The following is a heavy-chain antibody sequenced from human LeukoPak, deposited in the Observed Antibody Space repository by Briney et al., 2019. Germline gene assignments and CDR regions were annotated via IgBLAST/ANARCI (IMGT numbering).Heavy chain of an antibody. J-gene: IGHJ6*03. CDR1: GFTFSSYG. V-gene: IGHV3-7*01. Sequence: GRSLRLSCAASGFTFSSYGMSWVRQAPGKGLEWVANIKQDGSEKYYVDTVKGRFTISRDNAKNSLYLQMNSLRAEDTAVYYCARCGSSWYGYYYYYYMDVWGKGTTVTVSS. CDR3: ARCGSSWYGYYYYYYMDV. CDR2: IKQDGSEK. D-gene: IGHD6-13*01.